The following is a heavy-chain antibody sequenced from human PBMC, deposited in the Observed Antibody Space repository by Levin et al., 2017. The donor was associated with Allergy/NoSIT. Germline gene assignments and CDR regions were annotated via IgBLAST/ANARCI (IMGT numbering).Heavy chain of an antibody. J-gene: IGHJ4*02. CDR3: AHRLLDSSDYRRDFFDY. D-gene: IGHD4-11*01. CDR1: GFSLSTSGVA. V-gene: IGHV2-5*02. CDR2: IYWDGDK. Sequence: KVSGPTLVKPAQTLTLTCTLSGFSLSTSGVAVGWIRQPPGKALEWLALIYWDGDKRYTPSLKNRLTLSTDTSGNEVVLAMTAMDPVDTATYYCAHRLLDSSDYRRDFFDYWGQGILVTVSS.